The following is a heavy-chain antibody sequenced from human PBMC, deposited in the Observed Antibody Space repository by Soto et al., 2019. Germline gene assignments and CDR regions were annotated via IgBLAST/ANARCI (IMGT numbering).Heavy chain of an antibody. CDR2: INHSGST. V-gene: IGHV4-34*01. CDR1: GGSFSGYY. Sequence: QVQLQQWGAGLLKPSETLSLTCAVYGGSFSGYYWSWIRQPPGKGLEWIGEINHSGSTNYNPSLKSRVTISVDTSKNQFSLKLSSVTAADTAVYYCARGWRAVAVWFDPWGQGTLVTVSS. CDR3: ARGWRAVAVWFDP. J-gene: IGHJ5*02. D-gene: IGHD6-19*01.